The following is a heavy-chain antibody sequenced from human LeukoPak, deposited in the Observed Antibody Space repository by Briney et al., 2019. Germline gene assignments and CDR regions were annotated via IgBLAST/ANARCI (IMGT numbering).Heavy chain of an antibody. J-gene: IGHJ4*02. Sequence: PSETLSLTCTVSGGSISSYYWSWIRQPPGKGLEWIGYIYYSGSASYNPSLKSRVTISVDTSKNQFSLKLNSMTAADTAVYYCARAGGTRDYYFDYRGQGTLVTVSS. V-gene: IGHV4-59*01. CDR1: GGSISSYY. CDR2: IYYSGSA. D-gene: IGHD3-16*01. CDR3: ARAGGTRDYYFDY.